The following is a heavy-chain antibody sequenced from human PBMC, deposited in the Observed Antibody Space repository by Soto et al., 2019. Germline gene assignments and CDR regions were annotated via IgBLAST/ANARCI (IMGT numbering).Heavy chain of an antibody. Sequence: EVQLVESGGGLVQPGESLRLSCVASGFALRNYWINWVRQAPGKGLEWAANIKQDGSEKNYVDSVKGRFTISRDNARNSLYLQMNSLRAEDTAAYYCATETSTLGCWGQGTLVSVSS. CDR2: IKQDGSEK. D-gene: IGHD3-16*01. V-gene: IGHV3-7*05. J-gene: IGHJ4*02. CDR1: GFALRNYW. CDR3: ATETSTLGC.